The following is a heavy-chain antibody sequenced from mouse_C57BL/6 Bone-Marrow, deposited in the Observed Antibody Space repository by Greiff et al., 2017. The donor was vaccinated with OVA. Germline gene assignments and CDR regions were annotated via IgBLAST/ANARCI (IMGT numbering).Heavy chain of an antibody. V-gene: IGHV8-8*01. J-gene: IGHJ1*03. Sequence: ESGPGILQPSQTLSLTCSFSGFSLSTFGMGVGWIRQPSGKGLEWLAHIWWDDDKYYNPALKSWLTISKDTSKNQVFLKFASVDTADTATYYCARRANWDGYFDVWGTGTTVTVSS. CDR1: GFSLSTFGMG. CDR2: IWWDDDK. CDR3: ARRANWDGYFDV. D-gene: IGHD4-1*01.